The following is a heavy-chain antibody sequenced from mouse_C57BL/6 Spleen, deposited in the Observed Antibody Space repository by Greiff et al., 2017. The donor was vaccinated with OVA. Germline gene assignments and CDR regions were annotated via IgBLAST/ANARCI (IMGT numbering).Heavy chain of an antibody. J-gene: IGHJ4*01. D-gene: IGHD2-5*01. CDR2: ICSGGST. CDR1: GFSLTSYG. V-gene: IGHV2-2*01. CDR3: ARKSAYYSNYAMDY. Sequence: VQLQQSGPGLVQPSQCLSITCTVSGFSLTSYGVHWVRQSPGKGLEWLGVICSGGSTDYNAAFISRLSISQDNSKSQVFFKMNSLQADDSAIYYCARKSAYYSNYAMDYWGQGTSVTVSS.